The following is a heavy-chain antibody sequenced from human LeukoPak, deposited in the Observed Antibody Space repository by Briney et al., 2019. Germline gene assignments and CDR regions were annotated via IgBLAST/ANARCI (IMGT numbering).Heavy chain of an antibody. CDR1: GGTFSSYA. J-gene: IGHJ5*02. V-gene: IGHV1-69*05. CDR3: ARDNYAGANWFDP. D-gene: IGHD1-7*01. Sequence: GASVKVSCKASGGTFSSYAISWVQQAPGQGREWMGGIIPIFGTANYAQKFQGRVTITTDESTSTAYMELSSLRSEDTAVYYCARDNYAGANWFDPWGQGTLVTVSS. CDR2: IIPIFGTA.